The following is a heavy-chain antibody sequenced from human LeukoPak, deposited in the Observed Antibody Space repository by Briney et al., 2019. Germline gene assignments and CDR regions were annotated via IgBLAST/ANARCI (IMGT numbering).Heavy chain of an antibody. D-gene: IGHD6-19*01. J-gene: IGHJ6*03. V-gene: IGHV4-34*01. CDR2: INHSGST. CDR3: ARSDSSGWYLYYYYYMDV. CDR1: GGSFSGYY. Sequence: SETLSLTCAVYGGSFSGYYWSWIRQPPGKGLEWIREINHSGSTNYNPSLKSRVTISVDTSKNQFSLKLSSVTAADTAVYYCARSDSSGWYLYYYYYMDVWGKGTTVTVSS.